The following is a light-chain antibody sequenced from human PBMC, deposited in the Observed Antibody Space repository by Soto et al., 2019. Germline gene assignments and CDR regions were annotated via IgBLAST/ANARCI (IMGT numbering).Light chain of an antibody. CDR1: QTISSW. V-gene: IGKV1-5*03. Sequence: DIQMTQSPSTLSGSVGDRVTITCRASQTISSWLAWYQQKPGKAPKLLIYKASTLKSGVPSRFSGSGSGTEFTLTISSLQPDDFATYYCHQYTNWLALTFGGGTKVDIK. CDR2: KAS. CDR3: HQYTNWLALT. J-gene: IGKJ4*01.